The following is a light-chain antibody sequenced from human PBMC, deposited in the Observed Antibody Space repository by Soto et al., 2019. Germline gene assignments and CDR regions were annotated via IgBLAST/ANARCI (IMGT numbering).Light chain of an antibody. J-gene: IGLJ2*01. Sequence: QSALTQPASVSGSPGQSITISCTGTSSDVGSYNLVSWYQQHPGKAPKLMIYEVSKRPSGVSNRFSGSKSGNTASLTISGLQAEDEAHYYCCSHAGSSTYVVFGGGTKLTVL. CDR2: EVS. CDR3: CSHAGSSTYVV. CDR1: SSDVGSYNL. V-gene: IGLV2-23*02.